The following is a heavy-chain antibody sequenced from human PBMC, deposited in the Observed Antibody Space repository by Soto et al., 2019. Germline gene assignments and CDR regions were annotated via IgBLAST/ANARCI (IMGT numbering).Heavy chain of an antibody. CDR1: GFTFSGYA. D-gene: IGHD5-12*01. V-gene: IGHV3-64D*08. CDR2: ISSNGGGT. CDR3: VKAQFGIYPLDY. J-gene: IGHJ4*02. Sequence: GGSLRLSCSAFGFTFSGYAMYWVRQAPGKGLEYVSAISSNGGGTYYADSVKGRFTISIDNSKNTLYLQMSSLRTEDTAVYYCVKAQFGIYPLDYWGQGTLVTVSS.